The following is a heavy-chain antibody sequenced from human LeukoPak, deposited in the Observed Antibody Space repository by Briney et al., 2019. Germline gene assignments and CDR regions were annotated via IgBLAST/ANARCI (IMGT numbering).Heavy chain of an antibody. CDR1: GFTVSSSY. J-gene: IGHJ4*02. CDR3: ARGYSSGWPDF. CDR2: ISYDVSNK. V-gene: IGHV3-30*03. Sequence: GGSLRLSCAASGFTVSSSYMSWVRQAPGKGLEWVALISYDVSNKYYVDSVKGRFTISRDNSKNTLYLQMNSLRAEDTAVYFCARGYSSGWPDFWGQGTLVTVSS. D-gene: IGHD6-25*01.